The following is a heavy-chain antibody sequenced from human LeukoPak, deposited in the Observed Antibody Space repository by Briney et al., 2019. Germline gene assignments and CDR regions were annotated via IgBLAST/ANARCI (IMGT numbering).Heavy chain of an antibody. CDR2: IYTSGST. Sequence: PSETLSLTCNVSGGSISSASYYWSWIRQPAGKGLDWIGRIYTSGSTNYNPSLKSRVTISVDTSKNQFSLKLSSVTAADTAVYYCARGIYTFGGVIVFDYWGQGTLVTVSS. V-gene: IGHV4-61*02. J-gene: IGHJ4*02. CDR1: GGSISSASYY. CDR3: ARGIYTFGGVIVFDY. D-gene: IGHD3-16*02.